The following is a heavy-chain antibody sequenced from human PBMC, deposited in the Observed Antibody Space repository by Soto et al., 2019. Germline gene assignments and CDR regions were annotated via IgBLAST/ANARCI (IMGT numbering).Heavy chain of an antibody. CDR1: GGSISSYY. CDR3: ARLKSTSCPTCLMDV. CDR2: IYYSGST. J-gene: IGHJ6*03. D-gene: IGHD2-2*01. V-gene: IGHV4-59*08. Sequence: SETLSLTCTVSGGSISSYYWSWIRQPPGKGLEWIGYIYYSGSTNYNPSLKSRVTISVDTSKNQFSLKLSSVTAADTAVYYCARLKSTSCPTCLMDVWGKGTTVTVSS.